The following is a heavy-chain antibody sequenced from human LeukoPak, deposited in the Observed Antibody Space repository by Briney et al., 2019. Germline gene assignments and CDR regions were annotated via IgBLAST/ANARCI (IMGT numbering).Heavy chain of an antibody. CDR3: ARAGIAAAGTSRFDP. D-gene: IGHD6-13*01. V-gene: IGHV1-18*01. Sequence: ASVKVSCKPSGYTFTRYGISWVRQAPGQGREWVGWISAYNGNTNYTQKLQGRVTMTTDTSTSTAYMELRGLRSDHTAVYYCARAGIAAAGTSRFDPWGEGTLVSVSS. J-gene: IGHJ5*02. CDR1: GYTFTRYG. CDR2: ISAYNGNT.